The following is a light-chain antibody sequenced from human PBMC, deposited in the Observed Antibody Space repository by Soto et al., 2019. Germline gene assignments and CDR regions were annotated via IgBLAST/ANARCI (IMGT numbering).Light chain of an antibody. V-gene: IGLV2-23*01. CDR2: EGS. CDR3: CSYASSSTWV. Sequence: QSALTQPASVSGAPGQSITISCTGTSSDIGTYNFVSWYQQHPGKAPKLILYEGSRRPSGVSNRFSGSQSANAASLTISGLQAEDEADYFCCSYASSSTWVFGGGTKLTVL. J-gene: IGLJ2*01. CDR1: SSDIGTYNF.